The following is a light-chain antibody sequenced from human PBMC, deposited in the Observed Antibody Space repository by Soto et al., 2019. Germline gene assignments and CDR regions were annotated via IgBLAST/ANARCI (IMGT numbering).Light chain of an antibody. CDR2: EVT. Sequence: QSVLTQPPSASGSPGQSVAISCTGTSSDIGGYNRVSWYQQPPGTAPKLMIYEVTNRPSGVPDRFSGSKSGNTASLTISGLQAEDEADYYCGLFASSSTYVFGTGTKLTVL. CDR3: GLFASSSTYV. V-gene: IGLV2-18*01. J-gene: IGLJ1*01. CDR1: SSDIGGYNR.